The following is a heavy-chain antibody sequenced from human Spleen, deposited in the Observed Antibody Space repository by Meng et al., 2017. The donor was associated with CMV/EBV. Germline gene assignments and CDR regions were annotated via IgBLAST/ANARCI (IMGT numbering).Heavy chain of an antibody. J-gene: IGHJ5*02. V-gene: IGHV1-69*05. Sequence: SVKVSCKASGGTFSSYTISWVRQAPGQGLEWMAGIIPIFATTYYAQKFQGRVTITTDRSANTLYMELSSLRSEDTAVYYCARSQLADNWFDPWGQGTLVTVSS. D-gene: IGHD6-6*01. CDR1: GGTFSSYT. CDR2: IIPIFATT. CDR3: ARSQLADNWFDP.